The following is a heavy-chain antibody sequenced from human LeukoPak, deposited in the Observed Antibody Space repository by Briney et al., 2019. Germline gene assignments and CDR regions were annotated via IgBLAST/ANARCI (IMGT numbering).Heavy chain of an antibody. Sequence: ASVKVSCKASGYTFTGYGISWVRQAPGQGPEWMGWISGYNGKTNYAQKFQVRVTMTTDTSTSTAYMELRSLRSDDTAVYYCARITGGSRYFDYWGQGTLVTVSS. CDR1: GYTFTGYG. J-gene: IGHJ4*02. CDR2: ISGYNGKT. CDR3: ARITGGSRYFDY. D-gene: IGHD2-8*02. V-gene: IGHV1-18*01.